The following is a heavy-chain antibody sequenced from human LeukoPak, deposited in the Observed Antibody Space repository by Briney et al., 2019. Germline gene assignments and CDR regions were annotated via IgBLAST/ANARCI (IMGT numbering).Heavy chain of an antibody. CDR1: GFTFSSDA. D-gene: IGHD3-16*02. V-gene: IGHV3-23*01. CDR3: AKLKFGDENGWITFGGVIADYYFDY. Sequence: GGSLRLSCAASGFTFSSDAMSSVRQAPGGGLEWVSAISGSGGSAYYADSVKGRFTISRDNSKNTLYLQMISLGAEDTAVYYCAKLKFGDENGWITFGGVIADYYFDYWGQGTLVTVSS. J-gene: IGHJ4*02. CDR2: ISGSGGSA.